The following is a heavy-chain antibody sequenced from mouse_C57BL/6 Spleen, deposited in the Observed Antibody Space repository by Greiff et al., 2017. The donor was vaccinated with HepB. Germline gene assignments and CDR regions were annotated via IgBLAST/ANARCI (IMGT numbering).Heavy chain of an antibody. Sequence: QVQLKESGAELVRPGTSVKVSCKASGYAFTNYLIEWVKQRPGQGLEWIGVINPGSGGTNYNEKFKGKATLTADKSSSTAYMQLSSLTSEDSAVYFCARSREYAMDYWGQGTSVTVSS. CDR3: ARSREYAMDY. CDR2: INPGSGGT. V-gene: IGHV1-54*01. J-gene: IGHJ4*01. CDR1: GYAFTNYL.